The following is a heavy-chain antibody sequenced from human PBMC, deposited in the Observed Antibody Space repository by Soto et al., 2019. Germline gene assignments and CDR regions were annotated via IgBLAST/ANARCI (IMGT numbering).Heavy chain of an antibody. CDR3: ASSSLYGMDV. CDR1: GGSVTNSSYY. CDR2: VYYRGRS. Sequence: SETLSLTCTVSGGSVTNSSYYWGWIRQSPGKGLEWIGSVYYRGRSYSKSSVKSRVTISVDTSKNRFSLSLNSVTASDTAVYYCASSSLYGMDVWGQGTTVTVSS. V-gene: IGHV4-39*01. J-gene: IGHJ6*02.